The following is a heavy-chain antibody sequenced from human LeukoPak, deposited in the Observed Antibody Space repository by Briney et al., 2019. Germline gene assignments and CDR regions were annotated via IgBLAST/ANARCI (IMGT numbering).Heavy chain of an antibody. J-gene: IGHJ3*02. CDR2: ISKDSVDK. CDR1: GFRFSDYY. Sequence: GGSLRLSCVGSGFRFSDYYMSWIRQAPGKGLEWVSYISKDSVDKYYVDSVRGRFTISRDNAKKSMYLQMSGLRVEDTAVYYSARRDWVSGGVRVFDIWGQGTMVTVSS. V-gene: IGHV3-11*04. CDR3: ARRDWVSGGVRVFDI. D-gene: IGHD3-3*01.